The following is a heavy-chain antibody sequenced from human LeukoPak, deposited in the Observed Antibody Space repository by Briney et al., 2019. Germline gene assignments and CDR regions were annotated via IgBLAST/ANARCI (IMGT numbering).Heavy chain of an antibody. Sequence: SVKVSCKASGGTFSSYAISWVRQAPGQGLEWMGGIIPIFGTANYAQKFQGRVTITADESTSTAYMELSSLRSEDTAVYYCARDRYYGSRSKFDIWGQGTMVTVSS. CDR3: ARDRYYGSRSKFDI. CDR2: IIPIFGTA. CDR1: GGTFSSYA. V-gene: IGHV1-69*01. J-gene: IGHJ3*02. D-gene: IGHD3-10*01.